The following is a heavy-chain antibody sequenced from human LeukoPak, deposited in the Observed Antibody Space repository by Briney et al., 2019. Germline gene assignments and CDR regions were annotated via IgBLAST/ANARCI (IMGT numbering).Heavy chain of an antibody. Sequence: PGGSLRLSCAASGFTFSSYAMSWVRQAPGKGLEWVSAISGSGGSTYYADSVKGRFTISRDNSKNTLYLQMNSLRAEDTAVYYCAKGLGIVVVPAALSSDYWGQGTLVTVSS. CDR1: GFTFSSYA. D-gene: IGHD2-2*01. CDR3: AKGLGIVVVPAALSSDY. V-gene: IGHV3-23*01. CDR2: ISGSGGST. J-gene: IGHJ4*02.